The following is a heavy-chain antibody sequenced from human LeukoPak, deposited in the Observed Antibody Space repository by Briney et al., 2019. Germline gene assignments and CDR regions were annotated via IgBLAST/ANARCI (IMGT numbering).Heavy chain of an antibody. V-gene: IGHV4-59*01. CDR1: GGSISSDC. D-gene: IGHD2-15*01. CDR3: ARDRGYCSGGSCYRWLDP. J-gene: IGHJ5*02. CDR2: IYYSGST. Sequence: SETLSLTCTVSGGSISSDCWSWIRQPPGKGLEWIGYIYYSGSTNYNPSLKSRVTISVDTSKNQFSLKLSSVTAADTAVYYCARDRGYCSGGSCYRWLDPWGQGTLVTVSS.